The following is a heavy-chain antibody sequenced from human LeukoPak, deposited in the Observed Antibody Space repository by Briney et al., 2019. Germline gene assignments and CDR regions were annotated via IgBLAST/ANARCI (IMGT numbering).Heavy chain of an antibody. Sequence: SETLSLTCSVSGDSLSRGSYYWNWIWQPAGKGLEWIGRISASGNTNYNPSLKSRVTLSVDASKNQFSLRLTSVTAADTAVYFCARGVTVFGGAPKGALDLWGRGTMVTVFS. J-gene: IGHJ3*01. CDR2: ISASGNT. CDR1: GDSLSRGSYY. D-gene: IGHD3-3*01. V-gene: IGHV4-61*02. CDR3: ARGVTVFGGAPKGALDL.